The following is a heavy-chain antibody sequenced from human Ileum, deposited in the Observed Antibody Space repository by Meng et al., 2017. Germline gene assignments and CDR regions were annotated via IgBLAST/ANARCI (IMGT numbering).Heavy chain of an antibody. J-gene: IGHJ4*02. V-gene: IGHV4-4*02. Sequence: QVPLQGAGPGLVQPSGTPSLTCAVSGDSISSRDWWSWVRQPPGKGLEWIGEISQESGRTNYNPSLKSRVTISLDKSKNQFSLNLNSVTAADTAVYYCVRNEGYSVGDWGQGTLVTVSS. D-gene: IGHD2-21*01. CDR1: GDSISSRDW. CDR2: ISQESGRT. CDR3: VRNEGYSVGD.